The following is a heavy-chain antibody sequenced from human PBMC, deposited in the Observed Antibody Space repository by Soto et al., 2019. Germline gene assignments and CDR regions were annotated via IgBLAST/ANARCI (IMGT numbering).Heavy chain of an antibody. CDR2: ISPYSGNT. Sequence: QVQLVQSGAEEKKPGASVKVSCKASGYTFSSYAMHWVRQAPGQRLEWMGWISPYSGNTHYASKVQGRLTMTTDTSTSTAYMDLGSLTSDDTAVYYCAMVDNYVTPTPQDVWGQGTTVTVSS. CDR1: GYTFSSYA. D-gene: IGHD3-16*01. J-gene: IGHJ6*02. V-gene: IGHV1-3*05. CDR3: AMVDNYVTPTPQDV.